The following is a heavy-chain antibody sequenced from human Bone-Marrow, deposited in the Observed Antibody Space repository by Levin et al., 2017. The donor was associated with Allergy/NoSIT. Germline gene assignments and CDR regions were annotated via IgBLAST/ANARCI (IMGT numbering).Heavy chain of an antibody. D-gene: IGHD3-10*01. V-gene: IGHV3-30*03. CDR3: ARGPMVRDPNFGDYHYYYLDG. J-gene: IGHJ6*03. Sequence: LSLTCAASGFTFNGMHWVRQAPGKGLEWVAVISYDGGNKYYANSVKGRFTISRDNSKNTLYLQMSSLRAEDTAVYYCARGPMVRDPNFGDYHYYYLDGWGKGTTVSVSS. CDR2: ISYDGGNK. CDR1: GFTFNG.